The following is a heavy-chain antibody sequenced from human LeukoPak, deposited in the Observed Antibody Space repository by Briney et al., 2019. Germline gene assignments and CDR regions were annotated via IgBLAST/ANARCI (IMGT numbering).Heavy chain of an antibody. V-gene: IGHV3-23*01. CDR3: AKWGDYDVLTGYYVSDY. D-gene: IGHD3-9*01. J-gene: IGHJ4*02. CDR2: ITGSGGNT. Sequence: GGSLRLSCAASGFTFSNYAMSWVRQAQGKGLEWVSAITGSGGNTYYADSVKGRFTISRDNSKNTVFLQMNSLRAEDTAVYYCAKWGDYDVLTGYYVSDYWGQGTLVTVSS. CDR1: GFTFSNYA.